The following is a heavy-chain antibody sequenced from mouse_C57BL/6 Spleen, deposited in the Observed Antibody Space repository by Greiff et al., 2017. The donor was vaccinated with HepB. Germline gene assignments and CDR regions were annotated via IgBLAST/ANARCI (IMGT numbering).Heavy chain of an antibody. D-gene: IGHD3-2*02. J-gene: IGHJ4*01. CDR2: IDPSDSYT. CDR3: ARRAQEYYAMDY. Sequence: QVQLQQPGAELVRPGTSVKLSCKASGYTFTSYWMHWVKQRPGQGLEWIGVIDPSDSYTNYNQKFKGKATLTVDTSSSTAYMQLSSLTSEDSAVYYCARRAQEYYAMDYGGKGTSVPVSS. CDR1: GYTFTSYW. V-gene: IGHV1-59*01.